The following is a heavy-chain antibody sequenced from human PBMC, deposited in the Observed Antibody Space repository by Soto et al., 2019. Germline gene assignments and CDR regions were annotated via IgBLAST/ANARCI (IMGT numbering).Heavy chain of an antibody. D-gene: IGHD2-15*01. V-gene: IGHV4-34*01. CDR1: GGSFSGYY. CDR3: ARGDRSVGYCSGGSCYYYYYGMDV. J-gene: IGHJ6*02. Sequence: QVQLQQWGAGLLKPSETLSLTCAVYGGSFSGYYWSWIRQPPGKGLEWIGEINHSGSTNYNPSLKSRVTISVDTSKNQFSLKLSSVTAADTAVYYCARGDRSVGYCSGGSCYYYYYGMDVWGQGTTVTVSS. CDR2: INHSGST.